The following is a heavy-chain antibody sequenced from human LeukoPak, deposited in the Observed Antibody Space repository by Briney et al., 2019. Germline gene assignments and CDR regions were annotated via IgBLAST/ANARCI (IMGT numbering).Heavy chain of an antibody. CDR3: ANHGTNNVLRYFDYY. V-gene: IGHV4-38-2*01. CDR2: IYHSGST. CDR1: GYSISSGYY. D-gene: IGHD3-9*01. J-gene: IGHJ4*02. Sequence: PSETLSLTCAVSGYSISSGYYWGWIRQPPGKGLEWIGSIYHSGSTYYNPSLKSRVTISVDTSKNQFSLKLSSVTAADTAVYYCANHGTNNVLRYFDYYWGQGTLVTVSS.